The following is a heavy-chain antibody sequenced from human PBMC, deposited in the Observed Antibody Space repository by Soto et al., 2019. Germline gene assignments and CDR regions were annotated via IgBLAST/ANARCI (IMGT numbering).Heavy chain of an antibody. V-gene: IGHV3-23*01. CDR3: AKGSCRGGSCYHHLEY. J-gene: IGHJ4*02. D-gene: IGHD2-15*01. CDR2: TSGSGIST. Sequence: GGSLRHSCAASGGTCINYAMSWARQATGKGLEWVSGTSGSGISTYYADSVKGRFTISRDNSKNRLYLQMNSLRDEDTAVYYCAKGSCRGGSCYHHLEYWGQGTLVTVSS. CDR1: GGTCINYA.